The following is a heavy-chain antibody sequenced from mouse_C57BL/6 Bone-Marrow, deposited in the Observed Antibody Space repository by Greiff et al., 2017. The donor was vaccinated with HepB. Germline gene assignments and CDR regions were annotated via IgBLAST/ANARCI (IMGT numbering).Heavy chain of an antibody. Sequence: EVKLVESGGGLVQPGGSLKFSCAASGFTFSDYGMAWVRQAPRKGPEWVAFFSILGYSIYYADTLTGRFTLSRENAKNTLYLEMSSLRSEDTAVYYCAREDYYGSSNWYFDVWGTGTTVTVSS. CDR3: AREDYYGSSNWYFDV. V-gene: IGHV5-15*01. CDR2: FSILGYSI. J-gene: IGHJ1*03. D-gene: IGHD1-1*01. CDR1: GFTFSDYG.